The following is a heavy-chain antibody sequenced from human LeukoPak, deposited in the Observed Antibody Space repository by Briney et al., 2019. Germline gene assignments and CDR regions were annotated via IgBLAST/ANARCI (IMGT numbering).Heavy chain of an antibody. V-gene: IGHV3-30*02. CDR1: GFTFRNYG. CDR3: ARSWGSAVTFSWFDP. D-gene: IGHD7-27*01. CDR2: VRFDGGNK. J-gene: IGHJ5*02. Sequence: GGSLRLSCDASGFTFRNYGMHWVRQAPGKGLEWVAFVRFDGGNKYYADSVKGRFTISRDNSKNTLYLQMNGLRAEDTAVYYCARSWGSAVTFSWFDPWGQGTLVTVSS.